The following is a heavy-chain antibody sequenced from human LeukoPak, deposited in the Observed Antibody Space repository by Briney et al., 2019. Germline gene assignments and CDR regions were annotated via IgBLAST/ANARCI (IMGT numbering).Heavy chain of an antibody. CDR2: ISGGGGST. CDR3: AKEGYRDYRD. Sequence: GGSLRLSCAASGFTLSSYAMSWVRQAPGKGLEWVSAISGGGGSTYYADSVKGRFTISRDNSKNTLDLKMNSLRAEDTAVYYCAKEGYRDYRDWGQGTLVTVSS. J-gene: IGHJ4*02. CDR1: GFTLSSYA. D-gene: IGHD4-17*01. V-gene: IGHV3-23*01.